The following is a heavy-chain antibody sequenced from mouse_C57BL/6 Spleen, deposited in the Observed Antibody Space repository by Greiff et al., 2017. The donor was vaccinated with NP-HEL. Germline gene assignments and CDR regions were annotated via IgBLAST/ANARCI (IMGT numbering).Heavy chain of an antibody. CDR2: INPNNGGT. J-gene: IGHJ2*01. CDR1: GYTFTDYN. CDR3: ARSGTGLDYFDY. Sequence: EVQLQQSGPELVKPGASVKIPCKASGYTFTDYNMDWVKQSHGKSLEWIGDINPNNGGTIYNQKFRGKATLTVDKSSSTAYMELSSLTSEDTAVYYCARSGTGLDYFDYWGQGTTLTVSS. V-gene: IGHV1-18*01. D-gene: IGHD1-3*01.